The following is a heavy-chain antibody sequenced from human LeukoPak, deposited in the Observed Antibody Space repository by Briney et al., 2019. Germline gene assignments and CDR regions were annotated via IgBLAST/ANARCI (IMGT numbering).Heavy chain of an antibody. CDR2: ISAYNGNT. J-gene: IGHJ4*02. Sequence: GASVKVSCKASGYTFTGYYLHWVRQAPGQGLEWMGWISAYNGNTNYAQKLQGRVTMTTDTSTSTAYMELRSLRSDDTAVYYCARYSGYGPSYYWSQGTLVTVSS. CDR3: ARYSGYGPSYY. D-gene: IGHD5-12*01. V-gene: IGHV1-18*04. CDR1: GYTFTGYY.